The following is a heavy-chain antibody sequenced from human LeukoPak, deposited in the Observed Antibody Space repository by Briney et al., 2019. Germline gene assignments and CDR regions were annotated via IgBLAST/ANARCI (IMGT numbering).Heavy chain of an antibody. V-gene: IGHV3-23*01. CDR2: ISGSGGST. CDR3: AKATDYSNYYYYYYMDV. D-gene: IGHD4-11*01. J-gene: IGHJ6*03. Sequence: GGSLRLSCAASGFTFSSYAMSWVRQAPGKGLEWVSAISGSGGSTHYADSVKGRFTISRDNSKNTLYLQMNSLRAEDTAVYYCAKATDYSNYYYYYYMDVWGKGTTVTVSS. CDR1: GFTFSSYA.